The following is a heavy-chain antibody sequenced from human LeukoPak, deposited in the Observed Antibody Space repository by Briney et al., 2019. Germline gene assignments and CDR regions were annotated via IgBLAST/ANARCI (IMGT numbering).Heavy chain of an antibody. Sequence: PSETLSLTCTVSGGSISSSSYYWGWIRQPPGKGLEWIGSIYYSGSTYYNPSLKSRVTISVDTSKNQFSLKLSSVPAADPAVYYCAIGYSSSSGIDYWGQGTLVTVSS. CDR2: IYYSGST. D-gene: IGHD6-6*01. CDR3: AIGYSSSSGIDY. V-gene: IGHV4-39*01. J-gene: IGHJ4*02. CDR1: GGSISSSSYY.